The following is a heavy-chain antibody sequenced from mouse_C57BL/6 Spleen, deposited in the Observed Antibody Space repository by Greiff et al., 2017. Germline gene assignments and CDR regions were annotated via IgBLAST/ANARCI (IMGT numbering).Heavy chain of an antibody. Sequence: QVQLQQPGAELVMPGASVKLSCKASGYTFTSYWMHWVKQRPGQGLEWIGEIDPSDSYTNYNQKFKGKSTLTVDKSSSTAYMQLSSLTSEDSAVYYCARSPSCGSSSDYWGQGTTLTVSS. V-gene: IGHV1-69*01. D-gene: IGHD1-1*01. J-gene: IGHJ2*01. CDR2: IDPSDSYT. CDR3: ARSPSCGSSSDY. CDR1: GYTFTSYW.